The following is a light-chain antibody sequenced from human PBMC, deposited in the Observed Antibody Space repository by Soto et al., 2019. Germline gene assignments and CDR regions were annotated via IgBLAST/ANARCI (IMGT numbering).Light chain of an antibody. J-gene: IGLJ7*01. V-gene: IGLV4-69*01. Sequence: QPVLTQSPSASASLGPSGKLTCTLGSGHINYAIACHQQQPEKGPRYLMKVNSGGSHIKGDGIPDRFSGYSSGAVRFLFISSRQSEDEADYYCQTWGTRSASVVFGGGTQLTVL. CDR3: QTWGTRSASVV. CDR1: SGHINYA. CDR2: VNSGGSH.